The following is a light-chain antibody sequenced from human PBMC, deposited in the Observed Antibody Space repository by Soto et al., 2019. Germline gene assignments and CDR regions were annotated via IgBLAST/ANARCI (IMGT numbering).Light chain of an antibody. CDR2: QVY. CDR1: SSDVGGYNY. V-gene: IGLV2-14*01. CDR3: SSYTRTTTFVV. Sequence: QSALTQPASVSGSLGQSITISCTGTSSDVGGYNYVSWYQHHAGKAPKLIIYQVYSRPSGVSNRFSGSKFGNTASLRISGLQADDEADYYCSSYTRTTTFVVFGGGTKVTVL. J-gene: IGLJ3*02.